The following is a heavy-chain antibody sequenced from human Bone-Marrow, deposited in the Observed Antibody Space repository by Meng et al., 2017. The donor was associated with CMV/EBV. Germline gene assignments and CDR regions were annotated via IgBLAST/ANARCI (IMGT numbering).Heavy chain of an antibody. D-gene: IGHD1-26*01. CDR1: GYTFTDYY. CDR3: ARRTEGATTYNWFDP. V-gene: IGHV5-51*01. CDR2: IYTGDSDT. Sequence: GGSLRLSCEGSGYTFTDYYIAWVRQMPGKGLEWMGIIYTGDSDTKYSPSFQGQVTISVDKSSSTAYLQWSSLKASDTAMYYCARRTEGATTYNWFDPWGQGTLVTVSS. J-gene: IGHJ5*02.